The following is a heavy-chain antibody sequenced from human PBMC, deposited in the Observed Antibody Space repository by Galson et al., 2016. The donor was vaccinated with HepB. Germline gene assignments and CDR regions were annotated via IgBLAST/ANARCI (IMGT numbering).Heavy chain of an antibody. J-gene: IGHJ4*02. Sequence: QSGAEVTKPGESLKISCKGSGYTFTRYWIGWVRQVPGKGLESMGIIYPGDSDTRYSPSFQGQVTMSADKSISTAYLQWSSLKAADTAMYYCARFYESTGYFDYWGQGTLVTVSS. D-gene: IGHD3-22*01. V-gene: IGHV5-51*01. CDR1: GYTFTRYW. CDR2: IYPGDSDT. CDR3: ARFYESTGYFDY.